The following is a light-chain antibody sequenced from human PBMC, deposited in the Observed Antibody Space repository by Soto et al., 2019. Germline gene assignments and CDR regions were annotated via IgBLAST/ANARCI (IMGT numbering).Light chain of an antibody. CDR1: SSNIGNNY. V-gene: IGLV1-51*01. CDR3: GTWDSSLGAGHV. CDR2: DTN. Sequence: QSVLTQPPSVSAAPGQKVTISCSGSSSNIGNNYVSWYQQLPGTAPKLLIYDTNKRPSGIPDRFSGSKSGTSATLGITGLQTGDEADYYCGTWDSSLGAGHVFGTGTKLTVL. J-gene: IGLJ1*01.